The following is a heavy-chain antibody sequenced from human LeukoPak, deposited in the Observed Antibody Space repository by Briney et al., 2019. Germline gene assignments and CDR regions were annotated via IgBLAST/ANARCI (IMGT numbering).Heavy chain of an antibody. CDR1: GYTFTGYY. J-gene: IGHJ4*02. CDR2: INPNSGGT. Sequence: GASVKVSCKASGYTFTGYYMHWVRQAAGQGLEWRGWINPNSGGTNYAQKFQGRVTMTRDTSINTAYLELSRSDDTAVYYCARDSGSSGWDPTSFFDYWGQGTLVTVST. D-gene: IGHD6-19*01. CDR3: ARDSGSSGWDPTSFFDY. V-gene: IGHV1-2*02.